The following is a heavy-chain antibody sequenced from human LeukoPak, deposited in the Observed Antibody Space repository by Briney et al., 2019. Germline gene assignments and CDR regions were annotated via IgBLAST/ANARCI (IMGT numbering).Heavy chain of an antibody. CDR2: INPNSGGT. CDR3: ARGGVLDDSGSYMLFEY. V-gene: IGHV1-2*02. J-gene: IGHJ4*02. Sequence: GASVKVSCKASGYTFTGHYMHWMRQVPGQGLEWMGWINPNSGGTKYAQIFQGRVTMTRDTSISTAYMELSSLRSDDTAVYYCARGGVLDDSGSYMLFEYWGQGTLVTVSS. CDR1: GYTFTGHY. D-gene: IGHD3-10*01.